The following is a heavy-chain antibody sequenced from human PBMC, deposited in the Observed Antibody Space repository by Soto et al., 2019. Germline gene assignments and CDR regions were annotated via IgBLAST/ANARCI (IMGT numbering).Heavy chain of an antibody. D-gene: IGHD1-26*01. CDR3: AKEHSGPLDY. J-gene: IGHJ4*02. CDR2: ISYDGSNK. Sequence: HPGGSLRLSCAASGFTFSSYGMHWVRQAPGKGLEWVAVISYDGSNKYYADSVKGRFTISRDNSKNTLYLQMNSLRAEDTAVYYCAKEHSGPLDYWGQGTLVTVSS. CDR1: GFTFSSYG. V-gene: IGHV3-30*18.